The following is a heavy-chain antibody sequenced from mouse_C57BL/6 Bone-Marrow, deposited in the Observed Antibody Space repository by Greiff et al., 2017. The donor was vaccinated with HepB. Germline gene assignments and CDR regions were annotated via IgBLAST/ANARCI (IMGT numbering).Heavy chain of an antibody. D-gene: IGHD1-1*01. CDR3: TRGRGPYYYGSSYTSYWYFDV. V-gene: IGHV5-9-1*02. CDR2: ISSGGDYI. J-gene: IGHJ1*03. Sequence: EVKLMESGEGLVKPGGSLKLSCAASGFTFSSYAMSWVRQTPEKRLEWVAYISSGGDYIYYADTVKGRFTISRDNARNTLYLQMSSLKSEDTAMYYCTRGRGPYYYGSSYTSYWYFDVWGTGTTVTVSS. CDR1: GFTFSSYA.